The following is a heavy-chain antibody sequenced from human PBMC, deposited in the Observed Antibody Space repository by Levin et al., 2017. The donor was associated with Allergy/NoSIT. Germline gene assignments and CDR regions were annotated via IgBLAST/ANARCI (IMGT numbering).Heavy chain of an antibody. V-gene: IGHV3-30*18. CDR2: ISDDGRKK. J-gene: IGHJ4*02. CDR1: GFNFETFG. D-gene: IGHD4-23*01. Sequence: GGSLRLSCAASGFNFETFGMHWVRQAPGKGLEWVAIISDDGRKKYYADSVRGRFTISRDNFKNTVYLQMNSLRGEDTAFYYCAKDHDYGDYAGNSIEYWGQGTLVTVSS. CDR3: AKDHDYGDYAGNSIEY.